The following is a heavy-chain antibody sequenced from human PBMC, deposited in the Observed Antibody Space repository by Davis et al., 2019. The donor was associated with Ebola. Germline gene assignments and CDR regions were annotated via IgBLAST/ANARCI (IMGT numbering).Heavy chain of an antibody. J-gene: IGHJ4*02. CDR3: ARDMISGWKFDY. V-gene: IGHV3-7*01. CDR1: GFTFSSYW. Sequence: GESLKISCAASGFTFSSYWMRWVRQAPGKGLEWVANINQDGSQQYFVDSVKGRFSISRDNAKNSLYLHMNSLRAEDTAVYYCARDMISGWKFDYWGQGSLVTVPS. D-gene: IGHD6-19*01. CDR2: INQDGSQQ.